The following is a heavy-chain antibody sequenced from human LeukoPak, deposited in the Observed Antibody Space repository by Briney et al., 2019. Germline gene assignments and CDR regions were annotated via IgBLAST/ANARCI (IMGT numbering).Heavy chain of an antibody. Sequence: GRSLRLSCAASGFTFDDYAMHWVRQAPGKGLEWVSGISWNSGSIGYADSVKGRFTISRDNAKNSLYLQMNSLRAEDTALYYCAKAPVANYYYHYMDVWGKGTTVTVSS. V-gene: IGHV3-9*01. CDR3: AKAPVANYYYHYMDV. CDR2: ISWNSGSI. J-gene: IGHJ6*03. D-gene: IGHD5-12*01. CDR1: GFTFDDYA.